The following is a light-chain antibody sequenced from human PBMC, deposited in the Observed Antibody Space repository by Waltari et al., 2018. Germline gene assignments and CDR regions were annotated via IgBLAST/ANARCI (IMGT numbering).Light chain of an antibody. CDR2: DAS. V-gene: IGKV3-11*01. CDR3: QQRSNWPLT. J-gene: IGKJ4*01. CDR1: QSVNYY. Sequence: DIVLTQSPATLSLSPGERATLSCRASQSVNYYLVWYQQKPGQAPRLLIYDASNRATGIPARFSGSGSGTDFILTISSLEPEDFAVYYCQQRSNWPLTFGGGTKVEIK.